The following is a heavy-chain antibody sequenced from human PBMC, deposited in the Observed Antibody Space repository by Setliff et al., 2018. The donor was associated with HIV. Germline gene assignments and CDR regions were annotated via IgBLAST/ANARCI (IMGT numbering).Heavy chain of an antibody. D-gene: IGHD2-2*01. CDR3: ARYLVVVPVAVGGLDV. Sequence: ASVKVSCKASGYRFTDYYVHWVRQAPGQGLEWMGWINPNSGGTNYAQKFQGRVTMTRDTSISTAYMELSGLTSDDSAVYYCARYLVVVPVAVGGLDVWGQGTTVTVSS. CDR2: INPNSGGT. V-gene: IGHV1-2*02. J-gene: IGHJ6*02. CDR1: GYRFTDYY.